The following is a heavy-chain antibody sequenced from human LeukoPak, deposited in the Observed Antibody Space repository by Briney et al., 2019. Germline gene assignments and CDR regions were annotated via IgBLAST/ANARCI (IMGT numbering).Heavy chain of an antibody. J-gene: IGHJ4*02. V-gene: IGHV1-2*02. D-gene: IGHD3-3*01. CDR3: ARDRKYDFWSGYLAFDY. CDR1: GYTFTGYY. CDR2: INPNSGGT. Sequence: ASVKVSCKASGYTFTGYYMHWVRQAPGQGLEWMGWINPNSGGTNYAQKFQGRVTMTRDTSISTAYMELSRLRSDDTAVYYCARDRKYDFWSGYLAFDYWGQGTLVTVSS.